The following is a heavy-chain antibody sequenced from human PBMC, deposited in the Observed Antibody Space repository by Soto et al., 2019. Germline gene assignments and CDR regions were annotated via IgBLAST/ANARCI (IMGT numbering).Heavy chain of an antibody. CDR3: AAGIAAAGVKWYFDL. V-gene: IGHV3-30*03. CDR1: GFTFSSYG. J-gene: IGHJ2*01. D-gene: IGHD6-13*01. Sequence: GGSLRLSCAASGFTFSSYGMHWVRQAPGKGLEWVAVISYDGSNKYYADSVKGRFTISRDNSKNTLYLQMNSLRAEDTAVYYCAAGIAAAGVKWYFDLWGRGTLVTVSS. CDR2: ISYDGSNK.